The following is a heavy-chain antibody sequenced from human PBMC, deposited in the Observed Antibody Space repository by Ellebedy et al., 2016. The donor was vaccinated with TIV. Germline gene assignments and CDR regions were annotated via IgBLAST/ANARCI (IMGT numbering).Heavy chain of an antibody. CDR1: GFAFSDYA. CDR3: ARAKYGDSWYYYYGMDV. D-gene: IGHD4-17*01. Sequence: GESLKISXAAFGFAFSDYAMYWVRQAPGKGLEWVAVISSDGSHKYYADSVKGRFTIARDNSENTLYVQMNSLRAEDTAVYYCARAKYGDSWYYYYGMDVWGQGTTVTVSS. CDR2: ISSDGSHK. J-gene: IGHJ6*02. V-gene: IGHV3-30-3*01.